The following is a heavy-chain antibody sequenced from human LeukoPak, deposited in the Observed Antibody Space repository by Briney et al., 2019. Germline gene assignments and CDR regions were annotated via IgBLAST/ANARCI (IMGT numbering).Heavy chain of an antibody. CDR3: ARSVTTVS. V-gene: IGHV3-64D*06. CDR1: GFTFRSYA. CDR2: INSNGDST. J-gene: IGHJ5*02. Sequence: PGGSLRLSCSASGFTFRSYALYWVRQAPGKGLEYVSAINSNGDSTFYADSVKGRFTISRDNSKNTLFLQMTSLRVEDTAVYYCARSVTTVSWGQGTLVTVSS. D-gene: IGHD4-17*01.